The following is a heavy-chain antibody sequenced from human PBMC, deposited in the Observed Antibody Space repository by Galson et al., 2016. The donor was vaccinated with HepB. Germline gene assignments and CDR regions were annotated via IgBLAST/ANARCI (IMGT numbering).Heavy chain of an antibody. Sequence: SLRLSCAASGFTFSRYEMNWVRQAPGKGLEWVSYISSSGTTIYYADSVKGRFTISRDNAKNSLYLQMNSLRAEDTAGYYCAREPVRLDDLLTGPPKNPDYWGRGTVVTISS. CDR3: AREPVRLDDLLTGPPKNPDY. CDR2: ISSSGTTI. V-gene: IGHV3-48*03. CDR1: GFTFSRYE. D-gene: IGHD3-9*01. J-gene: IGHJ4*02.